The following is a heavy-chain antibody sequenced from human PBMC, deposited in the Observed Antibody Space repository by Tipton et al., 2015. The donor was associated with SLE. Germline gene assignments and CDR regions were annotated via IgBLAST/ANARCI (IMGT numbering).Heavy chain of an antibody. V-gene: IGHV4-61*02. CDR1: GGSISSGSYY. CDR2: IYTSGST. J-gene: IGHJ3*02. Sequence: TLSLTCTVSGGSISSGSYYWSWIRQPAGKGLEWIGRIYTSGSTNYNPSLKSRVTISVATSKNQFSLKLSSVTAADTAVYYCARYSSSSSAFDIWGQGTMVTVSS. D-gene: IGHD6-6*01. CDR3: ARYSSSSSAFDI.